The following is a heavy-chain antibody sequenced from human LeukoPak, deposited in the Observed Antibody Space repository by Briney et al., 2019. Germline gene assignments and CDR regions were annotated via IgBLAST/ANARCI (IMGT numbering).Heavy chain of an antibody. CDR3: ARDRSSGWGLFDY. Sequence: GSSVKVSCKASGGTFSSYAISWVRQAPGQGLEWMGGIIPIFGTANYAQKFQGRVTITADKSTSTAYMELSSLRSEDTAVYYCARDRSSGWGLFDYWGQGTLVTVSS. CDR2: IIPIFGTA. D-gene: IGHD6-19*01. J-gene: IGHJ4*02. CDR1: GGTFSSYA. V-gene: IGHV1-69*06.